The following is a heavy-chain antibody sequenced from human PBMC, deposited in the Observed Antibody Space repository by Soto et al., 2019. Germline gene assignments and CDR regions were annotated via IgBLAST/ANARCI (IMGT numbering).Heavy chain of an antibody. V-gene: IGHV3-33*06. Sequence: QVQLVESGGGVVQPGRSLRLSCAASGFTFSSYGVHWVRQAAGKGLEWVAVIWPDGSQKYYAESVKGRFTISRDNXKXTXXLQMNNLRAEDTAVYYCAKSGPGTIFGVSYYGMDVWGQGTTITVSS. CDR3: AKSGPGTIFGVSYYGMDV. CDR2: IWPDGSQK. CDR1: GFTFSSYG. J-gene: IGHJ6*02. D-gene: IGHD3-3*01.